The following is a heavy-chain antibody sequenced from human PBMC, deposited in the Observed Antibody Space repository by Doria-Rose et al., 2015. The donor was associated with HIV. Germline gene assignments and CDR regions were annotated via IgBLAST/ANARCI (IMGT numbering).Heavy chain of an antibody. CDR2: IFSDDER. CDR1: GVSLSSPGMG. CDR3: ARIKSSRWYHKYYFDF. V-gene: IGHV2-26*01. Sequence: SGPVLVKPTETLTLTCTVSGVSLSSPGMGVSWIRQPPGKAPEWLANIFSDDERSYNTSLKSRLTISRGTSKSQVVLTMTDMGPVDTATYYCARIKSSRWYHKYYFDFWGQGTLVIVSA. D-gene: IGHD6-13*01. J-gene: IGHJ4*02.